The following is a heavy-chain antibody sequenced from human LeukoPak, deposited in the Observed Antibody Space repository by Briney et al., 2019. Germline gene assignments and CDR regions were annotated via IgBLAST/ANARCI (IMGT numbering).Heavy chain of an antibody. V-gene: IGHV3-7*01. CDR1: GFTFSSYW. Sequence: GGSLRLSCAASGFTFSSYWMSWVRQAPGKGLEWVANIKQDGSEKYYVDSVKGRFTISRDNAKNSLYLQMNSLRAEDTAVYYCARVSGYYDSSGYHHDAFDIWGQGTMVTVSS. J-gene: IGHJ3*02. CDR2: IKQDGSEK. D-gene: IGHD3-22*01. CDR3: ARVSGYYDSSGYHHDAFDI.